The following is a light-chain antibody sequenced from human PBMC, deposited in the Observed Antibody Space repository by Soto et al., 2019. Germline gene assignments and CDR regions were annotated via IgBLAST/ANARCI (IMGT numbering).Light chain of an antibody. J-gene: IGKJ5*01. CDR3: QQYGSSPPIT. Sequence: EIVLTQSPGTLSLSPGERATLSCRASQSVSSSYLAWYQQKPGQATRLLIYGASSRATGIPDRFSGSGSVTDFTLTISRLEPEDFAVYYCQQYGSSPPITFGQGTRLEIK. V-gene: IGKV3-20*01. CDR1: QSVSSSY. CDR2: GAS.